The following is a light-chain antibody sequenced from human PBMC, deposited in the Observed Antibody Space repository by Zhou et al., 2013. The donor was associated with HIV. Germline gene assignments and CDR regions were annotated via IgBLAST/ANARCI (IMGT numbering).Light chain of an antibody. J-gene: IGKJ1*01. V-gene: IGKV3-20*01. Sequence: EIVLTQSPGTLSLSPGERATLSCRASQSVSSDYLAWYQQKPGQAPRLFIYGASYRATGIPDRFSGSGSGTDFTLTISRLEPEDFAVYYCQQYNKGRKSFGQGTKVEIK. CDR1: QSVSSDY. CDR3: QQYNKGRKS. CDR2: GAS.